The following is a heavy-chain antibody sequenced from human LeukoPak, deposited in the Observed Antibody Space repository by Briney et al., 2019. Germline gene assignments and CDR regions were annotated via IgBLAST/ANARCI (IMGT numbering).Heavy chain of an antibody. D-gene: IGHD3-22*01. CDR1: GYTFTSYG. CDR3: ARSQVTMKVVVGQGLDY. Sequence: EASVKVSCKASGYTFTSYGINWMRQAPGQGLEWMGWISAYSGNTNYAQKLQGRVTMTTDTSTSTAYMELRSLRPDDTAVYYCARSQVTMKVVVGQGLDYWGQGTLVTVSS. CDR2: ISAYSGNT. J-gene: IGHJ4*02. V-gene: IGHV1-18*01.